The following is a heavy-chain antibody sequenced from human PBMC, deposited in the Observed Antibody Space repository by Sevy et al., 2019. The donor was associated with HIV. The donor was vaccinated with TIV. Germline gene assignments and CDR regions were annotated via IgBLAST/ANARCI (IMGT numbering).Heavy chain of an antibody. D-gene: IGHD3-10*01. CDR3: ATSGTITMVRGVYDAFDI. CDR1: GYTLTELS. J-gene: IGHJ3*02. CDR2: FDPEDGET. V-gene: IGHV1-24*01. Sequence: ASVKVSCKVSGYTLTELSMHWVRQAPGKGLEWMGGFDPEDGETIYAQKFQGRVTMTEDTSTDTVYMELSSLRSEDTAVYYCATSGTITMVRGVYDAFDIWGQGTMVTVSS.